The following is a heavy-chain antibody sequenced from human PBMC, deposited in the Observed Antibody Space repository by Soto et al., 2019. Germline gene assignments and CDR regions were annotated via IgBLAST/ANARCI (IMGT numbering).Heavy chain of an antibody. Sequence: EVPLLGSGGGLVQPGGSLRLSCAASGFIFDTFDMSWVRQAPGKGLEWVSAIIGHNGRTYYADSVTGRFTISKDNSNKTLYLQMTSLRGEDTARYYCTKGAWLDDFCGQGVLVTVSS. D-gene: IGHD6-19*01. V-gene: IGHV3-23*01. CDR2: IIGHNGRT. CDR1: GFIFDTFD. J-gene: IGHJ4*02. CDR3: TKGAWLDDF.